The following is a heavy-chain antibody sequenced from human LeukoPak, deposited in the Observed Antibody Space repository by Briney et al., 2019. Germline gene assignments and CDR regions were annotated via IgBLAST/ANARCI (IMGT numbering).Heavy chain of an antibody. D-gene: IGHD3-3*01. Sequence: PSETLSLTCTVSGGSISSGGYYWSWIRQHPGKGLEWIGYIYYSGSTYYNPSLKSRVTISVDTSKNQFSLKLSSVTAADTAAYYCAREKGYDFWSGYTRRYYYMDVWGKGATVTVSS. CDR3: AREKGYDFWSGYTRRYYYMDV. V-gene: IGHV4-31*03. CDR1: GGSISSGGYY. J-gene: IGHJ6*03. CDR2: IYYSGST.